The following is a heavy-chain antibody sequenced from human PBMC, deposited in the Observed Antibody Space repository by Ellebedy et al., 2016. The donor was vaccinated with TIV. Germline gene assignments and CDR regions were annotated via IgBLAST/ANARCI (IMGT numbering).Heavy chain of an antibody. CDR3: AKGRGGGSDSSAPRYYFDY. CDR2: ISNTGSRT. J-gene: IGHJ4*02. V-gene: IGHV3-23*01. D-gene: IGHD3-22*01. CDR1: GFTFSSYA. Sequence: GESLKISCAASGFTFSSYAMSWVRQAPGKGLEWVSTISNTGSRTYNADSVEGRFIISRDNSKKTLYLQMNSLRAEDTAVYYCAKGRGGGSDSSAPRYYFDYWGLGTLVTVSS.